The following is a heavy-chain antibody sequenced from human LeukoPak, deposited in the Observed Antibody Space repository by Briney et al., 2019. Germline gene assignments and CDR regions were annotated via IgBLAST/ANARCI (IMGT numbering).Heavy chain of an antibody. V-gene: IGHV7-4-1*02. CDR2: INTYTGNP. CDR3: ARPLNSGTYYTDY. CDR1: GYTFTTYG. J-gene: IGHJ4*02. Sequence: ASVKVSCKASGYTFTTYGISWVRQAPGQGLEWMGWINTYTGNPTYAQGFSGRFVFSLDTSVSTAYLQISSLKAEDTAVYYRARPLNSGTYYTDYWGQGTLVTVSS. D-gene: IGHD1-26*01.